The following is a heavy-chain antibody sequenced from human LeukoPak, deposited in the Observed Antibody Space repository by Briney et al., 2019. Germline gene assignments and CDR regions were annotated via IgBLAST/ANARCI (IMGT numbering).Heavy chain of an antibody. D-gene: IGHD5-18*01. CDR3: ARVGTAMVTVFDY. Sequence: GGSLRLSCAASGFTFSSYSMNWVRQAPGKGLEWVSSISSSSSYIYYADSVKGRFTISRDNAKNSLYLQMNSLRAEDTAVYYCARVGTAMVTVFDYWGQGTLVIVSS. J-gene: IGHJ4*02. CDR1: GFTFSSYS. CDR2: ISSSSSYI. V-gene: IGHV3-21*04.